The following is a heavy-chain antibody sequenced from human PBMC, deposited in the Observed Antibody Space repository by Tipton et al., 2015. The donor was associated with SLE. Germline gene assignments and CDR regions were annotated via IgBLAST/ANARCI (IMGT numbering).Heavy chain of an antibody. D-gene: IGHD7-27*01. V-gene: IGHV3-53*05. J-gene: IGHJ3*02. CDR1: GFTVSSNY. CDR3: ARGQDWGSDGAFDI. Sequence: GSLRLSCAASGFTVSSNYMSWVRQAPGKGLEWVSVIYSGGSTYYADSVKGRFTISRDNSKNTLYLQMKSLRAEDTAVYYCARGQDWGSDGAFDIWGQGTMVTVSS. CDR2: IYSGGST.